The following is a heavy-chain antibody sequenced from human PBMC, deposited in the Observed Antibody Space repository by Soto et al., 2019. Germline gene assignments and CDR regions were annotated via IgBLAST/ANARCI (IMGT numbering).Heavy chain of an antibody. D-gene: IGHD6-6*01. Sequence: ASVKVSCKASGYTFTSYGISWVRQAPGQGLEWMGWISAYNGNTNYAQKLQGRVTMTTATSTSTAYMELRSLRSDDTAVYYCARDGYSPIAARSFDYWGQGTLVTVSS. V-gene: IGHV1-18*01. CDR2: ISAYNGNT. CDR3: ARDGYSPIAARSFDY. J-gene: IGHJ4*02. CDR1: GYTFTSYG.